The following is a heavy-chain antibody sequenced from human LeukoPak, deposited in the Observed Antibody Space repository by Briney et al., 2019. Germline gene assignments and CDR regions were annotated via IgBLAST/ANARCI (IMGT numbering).Heavy chain of an antibody. CDR3: ARHTKMRGSFDY. V-gene: IGHV4-59*01. J-gene: IGHJ4*02. CDR1: SGSISSYY. Sequence: SETLSLTCTVSSGSISSYYWSWIRQPPEKGLEWIGYIYYSGSTNYNPSLKSRVTISVDTSKNQFSLKLSSVTAADTAVYYCARHTKMRGSFDYWGQGTLVTVSS. D-gene: IGHD1-26*01. CDR2: IYYSGST.